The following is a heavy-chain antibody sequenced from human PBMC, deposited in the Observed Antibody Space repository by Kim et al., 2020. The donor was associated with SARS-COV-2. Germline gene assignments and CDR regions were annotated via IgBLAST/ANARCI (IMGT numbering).Heavy chain of an antibody. Sequence: KGRFTNSKDDSKNTLYLQMNSLKTEDTAVYYCTTGTLYYYDSSGYYGFDPWGQGTLVTVSS. CDR3: TTGTLYYYDSSGYYGFDP. D-gene: IGHD3-22*01. J-gene: IGHJ5*02. V-gene: IGHV3-15*01.